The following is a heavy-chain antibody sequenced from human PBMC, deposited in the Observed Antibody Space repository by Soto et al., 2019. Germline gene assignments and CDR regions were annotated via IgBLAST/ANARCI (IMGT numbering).Heavy chain of an antibody. CDR1: GYTFTSYG. J-gene: IGHJ4*02. CDR3: ARDLDHSSGWSGHFDY. CDR2: ISAYNGNT. D-gene: IGHD6-19*01. V-gene: IGHV1-18*01. Sequence: AASVKVSCKASGYTFTSYGISWVRQAPGQGLEWMGWISAYNGNTNYAQKLQGRVTMTTDTSTSTAYMELRSLRSDDTAVYYCARDLDHSSGWSGHFDYWGQGTLVTVSS.